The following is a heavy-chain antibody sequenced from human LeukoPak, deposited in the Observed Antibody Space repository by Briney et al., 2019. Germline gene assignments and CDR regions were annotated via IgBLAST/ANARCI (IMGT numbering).Heavy chain of an antibody. V-gene: IGHV3-30*02. CDR1: GFAFSSYG. CDR2: IRYDVSNK. D-gene: IGHD3-22*01. CDR3: AKDLGVVHPFDY. J-gene: IGHJ4*02. Sequence: GGSLTLSCAASGFAFSSYGMHWVRQAPGKGLGWVAFIRYDVSNKYYADSVKGRFTISRDNSKNTLYLQMNSLRAEDTAVYYCAKDLGVVHPFDYWGQGTLVTVSS.